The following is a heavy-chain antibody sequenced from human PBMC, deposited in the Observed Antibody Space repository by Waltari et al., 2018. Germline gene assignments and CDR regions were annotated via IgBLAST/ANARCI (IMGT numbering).Heavy chain of an antibody. CDR3: ARTYQSASYSDY. J-gene: IGHJ4*02. Sequence: QVQLVQSGAEARKPGASVKVSCKTSGYAFTSYYMHWVRQAPGQGLEGMGWIHPNSGGTNYTQKYQGRITMTRDTSISTVYMELSRLISNDTAVYYCARTYQSASYSDYWGQGTPVTVSS. CDR1: GYAFTSYY. CDR2: IHPNSGGT. D-gene: IGHD3-16*01. V-gene: IGHV1-2*02.